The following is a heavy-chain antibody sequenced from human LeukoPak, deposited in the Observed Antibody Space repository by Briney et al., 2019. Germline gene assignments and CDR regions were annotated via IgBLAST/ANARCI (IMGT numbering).Heavy chain of an antibody. J-gene: IGHJ4*02. CDR3: SRVTEKQYLPFDS. D-gene: IGHD6-19*01. Sequence: PSETLSLTCTVSGGYISSYFWSWIRQPPGKGLEWIGYISYSGSTNYNPSLKSRVTISVDTSRNQFSLKLTSVTPEDTAVYYCSRVTEKQYLPFDSWGQGTLVTVSS. CDR2: ISYSGST. CDR1: GGYISSYF. V-gene: IGHV4-59*12.